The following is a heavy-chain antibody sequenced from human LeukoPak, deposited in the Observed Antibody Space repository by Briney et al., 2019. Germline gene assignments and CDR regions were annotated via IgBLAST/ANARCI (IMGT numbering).Heavy chain of an antibody. V-gene: IGHV3-74*01. Sequence: PGGSLRPSCAASGFTFSAYWMHWARQEPGRWMVWVSRVKYDGSTTTYADSVKGRFTIYRDNAKNILYLQMNSLSVEDTAVYYCARDLDWLLFDYWGQGTLVTVSS. D-gene: IGHD3-9*01. CDR1: GFTFSAYW. J-gene: IGHJ4*02. CDR2: VKYDGSTT. CDR3: ARDLDWLLFDY.